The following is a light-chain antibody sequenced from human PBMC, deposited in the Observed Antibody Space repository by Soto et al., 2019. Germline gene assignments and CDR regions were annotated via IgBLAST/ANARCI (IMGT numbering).Light chain of an antibody. CDR2: EVR. Sequence: QSALTQPASVSGSPGQSITISCTGTSSDVGGYNYVSWYQQYPGKAPKLIIYEVRDRPSGVSTRFSGSKSGNTASLTISGLQPEDEADYYCSSYTTSGTPYVFGTGTKVTVL. CDR3: SSYTTSGTPYV. J-gene: IGLJ1*01. CDR1: SSDVGGYNY. V-gene: IGLV2-14*01.